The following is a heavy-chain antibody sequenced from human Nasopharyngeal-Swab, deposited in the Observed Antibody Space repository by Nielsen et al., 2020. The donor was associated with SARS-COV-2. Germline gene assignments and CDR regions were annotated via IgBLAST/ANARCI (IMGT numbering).Heavy chain of an antibody. V-gene: IGHV3-48*02. CDR3: ARDERSYLDY. CDR1: GFTFSSYS. Sequence: GESLKISCAASGFTFSSYSMNWVRQAPGKGLEWVSYISSSSSTIYYADSVKGRFTISRDNAKNSLYLQMNSLRDEDTAVYYCARDERSYLDYWGQGTLVIVSS. CDR2: ISSSSSTI. J-gene: IGHJ4*02.